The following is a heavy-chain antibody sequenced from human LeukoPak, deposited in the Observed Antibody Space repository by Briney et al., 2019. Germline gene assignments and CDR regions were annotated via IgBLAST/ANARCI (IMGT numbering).Heavy chain of an antibody. Sequence: ASVKVSCKASGYTFTSYGISWVRQAPGQGLEWMGRISAYNGNTNYAQKLQGRVTMTTDTSTSTAYMELRSLRSDDTAVYYCARDPSTYGSGSYYPSYYYGMDVWGQGTTVTVSS. CDR2: ISAYNGNT. CDR3: ARDPSTYGSGSYYPSYYYGMDV. V-gene: IGHV1-18*01. D-gene: IGHD3-10*01. CDR1: GYTFTSYG. J-gene: IGHJ6*02.